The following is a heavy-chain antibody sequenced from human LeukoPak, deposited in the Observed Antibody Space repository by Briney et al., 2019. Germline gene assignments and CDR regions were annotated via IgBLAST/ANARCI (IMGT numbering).Heavy chain of an antibody. J-gene: IGHJ4*02. D-gene: IGHD3-22*01. CDR2: ISGSGGST. CDR3: AKGRPENYYDSSGYWPFDY. V-gene: IGHV3-23*01. Sequence: GGSLRLSCAASGFTFSSYAMSWVRQAPGKGLEWVSAISGSGGSTYYADSVKGRFTISRDNSKNTLYLQMNGLRAEDTAVYYCAKGRPENYYDSSGYWPFDYWGQGTLVTVSS. CDR1: GFTFSSYA.